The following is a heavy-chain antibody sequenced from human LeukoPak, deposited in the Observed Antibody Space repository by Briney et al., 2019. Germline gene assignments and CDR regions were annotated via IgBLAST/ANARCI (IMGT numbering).Heavy chain of an antibody. CDR2: IYYSGST. CDR1: GGSISSYY. CDR3: ARGGGNILTGYPLDY. V-gene: IGHV4-59*08. J-gene: IGHJ4*02. D-gene: IGHD3-9*01. Sequence: SETLSLTCTVSGGSISSYYWSWIRQPPGKGLEWIGYIYYSGSTNYNPSLKSRVTISVDTSKNQFSLKLSSVTAADTAVYYCARGGGNILTGYPLDYWGQGTLVTVSS.